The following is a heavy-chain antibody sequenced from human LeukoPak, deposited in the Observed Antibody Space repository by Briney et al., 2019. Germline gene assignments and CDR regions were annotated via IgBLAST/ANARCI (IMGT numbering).Heavy chain of an antibody. V-gene: IGHV1-69*06. CDR1: GGTFNSYA. J-gene: IGHJ6*03. CDR3: ARSITMVRGVHYYYYYMDV. D-gene: IGHD3-10*01. CDR2: IIPMSDTA. Sequence: GASVKVSCKASGGTFNSYAISWVRQAPGQGLEWMGGIIPMSDTANYPQKFRGRLTITADIPTSTVYMELSSLRAEDTAVYYCARSITMVRGVHYYYYYMDVWGKGTTVTISS.